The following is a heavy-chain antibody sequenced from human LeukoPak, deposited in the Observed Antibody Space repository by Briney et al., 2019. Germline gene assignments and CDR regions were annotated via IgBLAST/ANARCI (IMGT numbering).Heavy chain of an antibody. CDR1: GYTLTELS. J-gene: IGHJ4*02. CDR2: FDPGDGER. Sequence: ASVKVSCKVSGYTLTELSMHWVRQAPGKGLEWMGGFDPGDGERFYAQKFQGRVTMTEDTSTDTAYMELSSLRSEDTAVYYCATLPPLGDYDSSGYGNFDYWGQGTLVTVSS. V-gene: IGHV1-24*01. D-gene: IGHD3-22*01. CDR3: ATLPPLGDYDSSGYGNFDY.